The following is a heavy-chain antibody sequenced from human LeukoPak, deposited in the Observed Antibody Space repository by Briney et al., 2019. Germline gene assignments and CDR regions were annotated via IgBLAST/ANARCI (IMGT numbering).Heavy chain of an antibody. CDR1: GFTFSDHY. Sequence: GGSLRLSCAASGFTFSDHYMDWVRQAPGEGLEWVGRITNKANSYTTKYAASVKGRFTISRDDSQNSLHLQMNSLKTEDTAVYFCARSPLGVAPFDYRGQGTLVTVSS. CDR2: ITNKANSYTT. V-gene: IGHV3-72*01. D-gene: IGHD2-8*01. CDR3: ARSPLGVAPFDY. J-gene: IGHJ4*02.